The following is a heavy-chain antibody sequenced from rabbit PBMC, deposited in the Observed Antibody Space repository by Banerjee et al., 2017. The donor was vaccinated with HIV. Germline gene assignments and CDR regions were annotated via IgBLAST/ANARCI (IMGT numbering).Heavy chain of an antibody. CDR2: INTITGDT. Sequence: QEQLEESGGDLVKPEGYLTLTCTASAFSFSNKYVMCWVRQAPGKGLEWIACINTITGDTVYATWAKGRFTISKPSSTTVTLQMTSLTDADTATYFCARLDSSGYYWRLNLWGPGTLVTVS. CDR3: ARLDSSGYYWRLNL. V-gene: IGHV1S45*01. D-gene: IGHD1-1*01. J-gene: IGHJ4*01. CDR1: AFSFSNKYV.